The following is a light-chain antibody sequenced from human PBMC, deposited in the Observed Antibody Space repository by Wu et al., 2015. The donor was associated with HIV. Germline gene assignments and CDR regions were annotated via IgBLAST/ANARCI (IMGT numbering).Light chain of an antibody. V-gene: IGKV3-11*01. CDR2: DVS. CDR3: QQRSTWPLT. J-gene: IGKJ5*01. Sequence: EIVLTQSPVTLSLSPGESATLSCRASQSISIHLAWYQQKSGQAPRLLMYDVSTRAAGIPARFTGSGSGTDFTLTVNSLEPEDFAVCYCQQRSTWPLTFGQGTRLEIK. CDR1: QSISIH.